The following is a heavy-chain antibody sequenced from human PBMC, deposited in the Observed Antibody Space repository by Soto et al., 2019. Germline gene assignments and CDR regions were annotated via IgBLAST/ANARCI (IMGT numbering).Heavy chain of an antibody. CDR1: GFTFSDYY. D-gene: IGHD2-2*01. J-gene: IGHJ6*03. CDR3: ARDPRYCRSASCYTDYSYYYMDV. V-gene: IGHV3-11*01. CDR2: IRSSGSNI. Sequence: QVQLVESGGGLVKPGGSLRLSCAASGFTFSDYYMSWFRQAPGKGLEWVSHIRSSGSNIFYAGSLKGRLTIPRYNAKASLYLQMNSLRAGATAVYYCARDPRYCRSASCYTDYSYYYMDVWGKGTTVTVPS.